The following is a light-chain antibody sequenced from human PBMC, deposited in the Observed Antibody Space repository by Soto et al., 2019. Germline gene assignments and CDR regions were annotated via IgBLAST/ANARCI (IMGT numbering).Light chain of an antibody. CDR2: AAS. CDR1: QDIGNF. J-gene: IGKJ1*01. V-gene: IGKV1-27*01. Sequence: DIQMTQSPSSLSAFVGDRVTITCRASQDIGNFLAWYQQKPGKVPKLLIYAASTLQSGVPSRFSGSGSGTDFTLTISRLEPEDFAVYYCQQYGSSGTFGQGTKVDIK. CDR3: QQYGSSGT.